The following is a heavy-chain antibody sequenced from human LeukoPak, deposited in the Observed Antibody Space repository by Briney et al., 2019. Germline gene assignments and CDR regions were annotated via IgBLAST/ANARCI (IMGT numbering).Heavy chain of an antibody. V-gene: IGHV3-23*01. CDR1: GFTFSSYA. Sequence: GGSLLLSCAASGFTFSSYAMSWVRQAPGKGLEWVSTIVDTGDGTFYADSVRGRFTISSDSSKNTLYLQMNSLRADDTAVYYCAKERGHPLPNYHMDVWGKGTTVTVSS. J-gene: IGHJ6*03. CDR3: AKERGHPLPNYHMDV. CDR2: IVDTGDGT. D-gene: IGHD4/OR15-4a*01.